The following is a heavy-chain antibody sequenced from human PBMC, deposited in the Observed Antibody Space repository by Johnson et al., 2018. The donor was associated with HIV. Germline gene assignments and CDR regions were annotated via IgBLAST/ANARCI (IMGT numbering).Heavy chain of an antibody. CDR3: ARGALGSFDI. J-gene: IGHJ3*02. V-gene: IGHV3-74*02. D-gene: IGHD3-10*01. CDR1: GFTFSSYW. CDR2: IKTDGSNT. Sequence: VQLVESGGGSVQPGGSLRLSCAASGFTFSSYWMHWVRQAPGKGLMWVSNIKTDGSNTNYADSVKGRFTISRDNAKNTVYLKMDSLRGEDMAVYYCARGALGSFDIWGQGTMVTVSA.